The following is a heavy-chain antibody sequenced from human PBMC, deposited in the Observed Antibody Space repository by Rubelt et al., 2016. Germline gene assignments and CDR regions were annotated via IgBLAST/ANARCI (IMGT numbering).Heavy chain of an antibody. D-gene: IGHD6-19*01. CDR2: ISAYNGNT. J-gene: IGHJ4*02. CDR1: GYTFTSYG. CDR3: ARCRRAGGAVAGTWDY. V-gene: IGHV1-18*01. Sequence: QVQLVQSGAEVKKPGASVKVSCKASGYTFTSYGISWVRQAPGQGLEWMGWISAYNGNTNYAKKCQGRATMTTDTSRSTAYMELRSLRSDDTAGYYCARCRRAGGAVAGTWDYWGQGTLVTVSS.